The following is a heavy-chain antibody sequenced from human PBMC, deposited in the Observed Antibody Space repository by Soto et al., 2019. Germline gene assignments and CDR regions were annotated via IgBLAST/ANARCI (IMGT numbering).Heavy chain of an antibody. CDR2: INHSGST. CDR1: GGSFIGYY. Sequence: SKTLSLSCAHYGGSFIGYYWSWIRHPPGKGLEWIGEINHSGSTNYNPSLKSRVTISVDTSKNQFSLKLSSVTAADTAVYYCARDQGRAARSGPYYYYYYGMDVWGQGATVTVSS. CDR3: ARDQGRAARSGPYYYYYYGMDV. V-gene: IGHV4-34*01. D-gene: IGHD6-6*01. J-gene: IGHJ6*02.